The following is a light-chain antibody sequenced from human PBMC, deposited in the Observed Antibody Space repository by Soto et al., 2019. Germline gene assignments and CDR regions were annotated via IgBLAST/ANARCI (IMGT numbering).Light chain of an antibody. V-gene: IGLV2-23*02. CDR1: ISDVGSHNL. CDR3: CPVAGSNPFNFV. J-gene: IGLJ1*01. CDR2: EVN. Sequence: QSVLTQPASVSGSPGQSITISCTGTISDVGSHNLVSWYQQHPDKAPKLIIYEVNERPSGVYSRFSGSKSGNTASLTVSGLQPHDEDDYYCCPVAGSNPFNFVCVNGTKVTV.